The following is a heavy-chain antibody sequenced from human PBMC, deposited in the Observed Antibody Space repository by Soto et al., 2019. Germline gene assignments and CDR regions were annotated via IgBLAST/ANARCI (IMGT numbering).Heavy chain of an antibody. CDR1: GGSISSAAYY. J-gene: IGHJ4*02. V-gene: IGHV4-31*02. CDR2: SSHSGST. D-gene: IGHD2-2*02. CDR3: AREYTYGSNFFDC. Sequence: QVQLQESGPGLVKPSQTLSLTCTVSGGSISSAAYYWSWIRQHPGKGLEWIGYSSHSGSTYYNPSLKSRAIISVHTSKNQFSLSLTSVTAADTAVYYCAREYTYGSNFFDCWGQGALVTVSS.